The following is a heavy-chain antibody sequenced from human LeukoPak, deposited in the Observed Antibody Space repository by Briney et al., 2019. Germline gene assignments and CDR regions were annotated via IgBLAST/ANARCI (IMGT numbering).Heavy chain of an antibody. CDR3: ARHVKPDTAMVTTRKYYYYYYYMDV. J-gene: IGHJ6*03. V-gene: IGHV4-59*01. D-gene: IGHD5-18*01. CDR2: IYYSGST. Sequence: SETLSLTCTVSGGSISSYYWSWIRQPPGRGLEWIGYIYYSGSTNYNPSLKSRVTISVDTSKNQFSLKLSSVTAADTAVYYCARHVKPDTAMVTTRKYYYYYYYMDVWGKGTTVTVSS. CDR1: GGSISSYY.